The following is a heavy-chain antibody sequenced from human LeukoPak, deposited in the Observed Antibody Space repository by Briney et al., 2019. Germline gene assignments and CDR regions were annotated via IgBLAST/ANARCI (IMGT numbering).Heavy chain of an antibody. CDR3: ARDSKSTADAFDI. CDR1: GGSINSSHW. CDR2: TYHSDYA. J-gene: IGHJ3*02. Sequence: SETLSLTCAVSGGSINSSHWWGWVRQSPGTGLEWIGNTYHSDYANYNPSLKSRATISVDKSKNQLSVKVTSVTAADTAMYYCARDSKSTADAFDIWGQGTMVTVSS. D-gene: IGHD5/OR15-5a*01. V-gene: IGHV4-4*02.